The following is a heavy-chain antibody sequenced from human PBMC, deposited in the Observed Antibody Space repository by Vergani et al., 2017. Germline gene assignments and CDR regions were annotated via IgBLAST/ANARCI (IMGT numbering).Heavy chain of an antibody. CDR1: GGSISAGYYF. D-gene: IGHD2-15*01. V-gene: IGHV4-61*02. CDR3: ARRSGGYYSGGKVHPLRTALDV. CDR2: ISASGNA. J-gene: IGHJ3*01. Sequence: QVQLQASGPGRVKPSQTLSLTCTMSGGSISAGYYFWSWIRQPAGKGLEWLGHISASGNASHSPSLKTRVPMSVDTSKNQFSLTVASVTAADTAIYFCARRSGGYYSGGKVHPLRTALDVWGHGTVVTVSS.